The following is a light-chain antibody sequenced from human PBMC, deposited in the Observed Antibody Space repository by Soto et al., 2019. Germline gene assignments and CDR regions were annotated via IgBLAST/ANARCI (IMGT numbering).Light chain of an antibody. Sequence: QSALTQPASVSGSPGQSITISCTGTSSDVGDYNYVSWYQQHPGKAPKLMIYDVSDRPSGVSNRFSGSKSGNTASLTISGLQGEDEADYYCSSYTSSSTLVFGGGTKLTVL. V-gene: IGLV2-14*03. CDR3: SSYTSSSTLV. CDR1: SSDVGDYNY. CDR2: DVS. J-gene: IGLJ3*02.